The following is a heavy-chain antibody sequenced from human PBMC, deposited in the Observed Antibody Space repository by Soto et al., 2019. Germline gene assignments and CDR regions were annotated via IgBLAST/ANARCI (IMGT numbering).Heavy chain of an antibody. Sequence: TSETLSLTCTVSGGSISSYYWSWIRQPPGKGLEWIGYIYYSGSTNYNPSLKSRVTISVDTSKNQFSLKLSSVTAADTAVYYCARHGGRLQSRFVALRFDYWGQGTLVTVSS. J-gene: IGHJ4*02. CDR3: ARHGGRLQSRFVALRFDY. CDR1: GGSISSYY. CDR2: IYYSGST. D-gene: IGHD3-16*01. V-gene: IGHV4-59*08.